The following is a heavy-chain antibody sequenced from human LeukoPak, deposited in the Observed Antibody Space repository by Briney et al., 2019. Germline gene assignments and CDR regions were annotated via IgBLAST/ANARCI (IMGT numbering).Heavy chain of an antibody. Sequence: NSSETLSLTCTVSGGSISSGGYYWSWIRQPPGKGLEWIGYIYHSGSTYYNPSLKSRVTISVDRSKNQFSLKLSSVTAADTAVYYCARVFGVMTTTNAFDYWGQGTLVTVSS. D-gene: IGHD3-16*01. J-gene: IGHJ4*02. CDR3: ARVFGVMTTTNAFDY. V-gene: IGHV4-30-2*01. CDR2: IYHSGST. CDR1: GGSISSGGYY.